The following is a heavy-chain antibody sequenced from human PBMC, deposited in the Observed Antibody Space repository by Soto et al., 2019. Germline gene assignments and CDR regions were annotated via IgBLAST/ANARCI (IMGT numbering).Heavy chain of an antibody. CDR2: INPADSDT. CDR3: VRPDSTGYYSH. V-gene: IGHV5-51*01. D-gene: IGHD3-9*01. J-gene: IGHJ4*02. Sequence: VASLKISCKGSGYSFTNYWIGWVRQMPGKGLEWMGIINPADSDTRYSPSFQGQVTVSVDKSISTAYLQRGSLKASDTAMYYCVRPDSTGYYSHWGQGTPVTVSS. CDR1: GYSFTNYW.